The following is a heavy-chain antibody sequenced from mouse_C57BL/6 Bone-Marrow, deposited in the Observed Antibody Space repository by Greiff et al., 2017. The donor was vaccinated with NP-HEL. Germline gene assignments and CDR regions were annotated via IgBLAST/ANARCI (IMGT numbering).Heavy chain of an antibody. V-gene: IGHV1-81*01. CDR1: GYTFTSYG. D-gene: IGHD2-10*01. CDR3: ARLPYHAHLYVEV. J-gene: IGHJ1*03. CDR2: IYPRSGNT. Sequence: QVQLQQSGAELARPGASVKLSCKASGYTFTSYGISWVKQRTGQGLEWIGEIYPRSGNTYYNEKFKGKATLTADKSSSTAYMEPRSLTSEDSAVYFCARLPYHAHLYVEVWGTGTTVTVSS.